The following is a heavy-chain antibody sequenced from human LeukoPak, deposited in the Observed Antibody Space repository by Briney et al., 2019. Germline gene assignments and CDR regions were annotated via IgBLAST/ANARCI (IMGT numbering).Heavy chain of an antibody. D-gene: IGHD3-10*01. V-gene: IGHV3-48*03. CDR2: MSPSGGTV. J-gene: IGHJ3*02. Sequence: GGSLRLSCAASGFTFSSYEMNWVRQAPGKGLEWVSYMSPSGGTVYYTDSVKGRFTISRENAKNSLYLQMNSLRAEDTAVYYCARDRMVRGVIIAGNAFDIWGQGTMVTVSS. CDR3: ARDRMVRGVIIAGNAFDI. CDR1: GFTFSSYE.